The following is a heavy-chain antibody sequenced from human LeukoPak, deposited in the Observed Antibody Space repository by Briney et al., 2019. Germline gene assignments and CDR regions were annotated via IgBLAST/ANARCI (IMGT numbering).Heavy chain of an antibody. Sequence: SETLSLTCTVSGGSINSGSYYWTWIRQPAGKGLEWIGRIYTSGSTYYNPSLKSRVTISVDTSKNQFSLKLSSVTAADTAVYYCARGLFWFDPWGQGTLVTVSS. CDR2: IYTSGST. V-gene: IGHV4-61*02. J-gene: IGHJ5*02. CDR3: ARGLFWFDP. CDR1: GGSINSGSYY.